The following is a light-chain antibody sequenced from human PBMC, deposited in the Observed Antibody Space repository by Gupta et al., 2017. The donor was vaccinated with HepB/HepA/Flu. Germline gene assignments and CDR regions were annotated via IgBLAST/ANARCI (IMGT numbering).Light chain of an antibody. V-gene: IGLV1-51*01. CDR1: TSNIGKNY. Sequence: QSVLTQPPSVSAAPGQNFAISCSGSTSNIGKNYVFWLQQFPGTAPTLLIYENTKRPSGIPDRFSGSKSGTSATLAITGLQTGDETDYYCGTWDSSLSAVVFGGGTKLTVL. CDR2: ENT. J-gene: IGLJ2*01. CDR3: GTWDSSLSAVV.